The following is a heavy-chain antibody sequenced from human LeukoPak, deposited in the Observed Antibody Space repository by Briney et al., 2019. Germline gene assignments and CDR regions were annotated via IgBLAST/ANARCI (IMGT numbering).Heavy chain of an antibody. CDR2: IIPIFGTA. D-gene: IGHD2-2*01. CDR1: GGTFSSYA. CDR3: AKAPVCSSTSCPFDY. J-gene: IGHJ4*02. V-gene: IGHV1-69*13. Sequence: SVKVSCKASGGTFSSYAISWVRQAPGQGLEWMGGIIPIFGTANYAQKFQGRVTITADESTSTAYMELSSLRSEDTAVYYCAKAPVCSSTSCPFDYWGQGTLVTVSS.